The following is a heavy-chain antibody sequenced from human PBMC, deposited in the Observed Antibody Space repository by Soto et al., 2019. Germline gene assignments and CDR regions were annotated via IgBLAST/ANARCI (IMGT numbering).Heavy chain of an antibody. Sequence: QVQLVQSGAEVKKPGSSVKVSCKASGGTFRSYALSWVRPAPGHGLAWLGGILPIFGTANYAQKLQGRVTITADESTSTAYMELSSRRSEDTAVYYCARVVTVVKSFHYGYFDPWGRGTLVTVSS. D-gene: IGHD2-15*01. CDR2: ILPIFGTA. V-gene: IGHV1-69*12. CDR1: GGTFRSYA. J-gene: IGHJ2*01. CDR3: ARVVTVVKSFHYGYFDP.